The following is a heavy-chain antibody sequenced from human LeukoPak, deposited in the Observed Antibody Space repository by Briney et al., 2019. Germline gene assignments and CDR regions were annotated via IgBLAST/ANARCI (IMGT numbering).Heavy chain of an antibody. CDR3: ARDLLYSSHHWFDP. J-gene: IGHJ5*02. Sequence: GGSLRLSCAASGFTFSSYWMHWVRHAQGKGLVWVSRINSDGSRTTYADSVKGRFTISRDNAKNSLYLQMNSLRAEDTAVYYCARDLLYSSHHWFDPWGQGTLVTVSS. CDR2: INSDGSRT. CDR1: GFTFSSYW. V-gene: IGHV3-74*01. D-gene: IGHD6-13*01.